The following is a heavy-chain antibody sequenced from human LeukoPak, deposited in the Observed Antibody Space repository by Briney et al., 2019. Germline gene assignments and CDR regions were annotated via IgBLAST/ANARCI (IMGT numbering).Heavy chain of an antibody. Sequence: PGGSLRLSCAASGFTFDDYAMHWVRQAPGKGLEWVSGISGLGDNTYYVDSVKGRFTISRDNAKNSLFLQMNSLRAEDTAVYYCATWSGAAAGRSDYWGQGIMVTVSS. D-gene: IGHD6-13*01. CDR1: GFTFDDYA. V-gene: IGHV3-23*01. CDR3: ATWSGAAAGRSDY. CDR2: ISGLGDNT. J-gene: IGHJ4*02.